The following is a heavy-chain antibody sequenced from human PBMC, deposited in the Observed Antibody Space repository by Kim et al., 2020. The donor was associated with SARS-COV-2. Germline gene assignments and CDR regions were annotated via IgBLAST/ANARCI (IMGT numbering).Heavy chain of an antibody. V-gene: IGHV3-64D*09. Sequence: GGSLRLSCSASGFTFSSYAMHWVRQAPGKGLEYVSSISSNGGSTYYADSVKGRFTISRDNSKNTLYLQMSSLRAEDTAVYYCVKDLSRSSSWYDLFDYWGQGTLVTVSS. J-gene: IGHJ4*02. CDR3: VKDLSRSSSWYDLFDY. CDR1: GFTFSSYA. CDR2: ISSNGGST. D-gene: IGHD6-13*01.